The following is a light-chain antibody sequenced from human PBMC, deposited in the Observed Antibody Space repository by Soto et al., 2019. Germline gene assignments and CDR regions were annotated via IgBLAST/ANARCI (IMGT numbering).Light chain of an antibody. CDR2: AAA. J-gene: IGKJ1*01. CDR3: QQAYGATPT. Sequence: DIQMTQSPSSLSASVGDRVTITCRASQSITTYLNWYQQTSGEAPKLLIYAAARLQTGVPSRFSGSRSGTDFTLTISSLQPEDFATYYCQQAYGATPTFGQGTKVEIK. V-gene: IGKV1-39*01. CDR1: QSITTY.